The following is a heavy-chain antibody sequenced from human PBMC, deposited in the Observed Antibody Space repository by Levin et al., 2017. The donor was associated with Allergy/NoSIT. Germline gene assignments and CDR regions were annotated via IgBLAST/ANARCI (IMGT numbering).Heavy chain of an antibody. V-gene: IGHV1-69*13. CDR2: IIPLFGET. J-gene: IGHJ6*02. D-gene: IGHD5/OR15-5a*01. CDR3: ARVTLGRYTVYYQSYAMDV. Sequence: SVKVSCKASGGTFSTYAVSWVRQAPGQGLEWMGGIIPLFGETHYAQRFQDRLKISADESTTTAYMELSSLRSEDTAAYYCARVTLGRYTVYYQSYAMDVWGQGTTVTVSS. CDR1: GGTFSTYA.